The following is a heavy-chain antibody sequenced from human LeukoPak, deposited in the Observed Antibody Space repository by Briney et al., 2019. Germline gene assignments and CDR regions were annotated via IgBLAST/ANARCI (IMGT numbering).Heavy chain of an antibody. CDR1: GFNFSSYA. CDR2: IGGGGENT. Sequence: GGSLRLSCAASGFNFSSYAMSWVRQAPGKGLEWLSTIGGGGENTYYADSVRGRFTISRDNSKNTVYLQMKSLRAEDTAVYVCAKVLTGSQYYWGQGTLVPVSS. CDR3: AKVLTGSQYY. D-gene: IGHD7-27*01. J-gene: IGHJ4*02. V-gene: IGHV3-23*01.